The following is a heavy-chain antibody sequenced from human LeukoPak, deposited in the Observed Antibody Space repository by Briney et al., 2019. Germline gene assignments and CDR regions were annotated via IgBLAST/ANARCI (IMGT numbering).Heavy chain of an antibody. CDR2: INHSGST. CDR1: GGSFSGYY. Sequence: SETLSLTCAVYGGSFSGYYWSWLRQPPGRGLEWIGEINHSGSTNYNPSLKSRVTISVDTSKNQFSLRLNSVTAADTAVYYCARRPLGGMDVWGQGTTVTVSS. D-gene: IGHD7-27*01. J-gene: IGHJ6*02. V-gene: IGHV4-34*01. CDR3: ARRPLGGMDV.